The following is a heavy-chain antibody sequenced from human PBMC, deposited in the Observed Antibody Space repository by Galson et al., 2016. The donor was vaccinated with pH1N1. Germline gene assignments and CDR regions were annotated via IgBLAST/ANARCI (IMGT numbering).Heavy chain of an antibody. V-gene: IGHV3-7*01. J-gene: IGHJ3*02. D-gene: IGHD4/OR15-4a*01. CDR2: INQIGDVK. Sequence: SLRLSCAASGFTFSKYWMTWVRQAPGKGLEWVANINQIGDVKFYVDSVKGRFTISRDNAKNSVYLQMNSLRAEDTALYYCAREGLWPGVDAFDIWGQGTMVTVSS. CDR1: GFTFSKYW. CDR3: AREGLWPGVDAFDI.